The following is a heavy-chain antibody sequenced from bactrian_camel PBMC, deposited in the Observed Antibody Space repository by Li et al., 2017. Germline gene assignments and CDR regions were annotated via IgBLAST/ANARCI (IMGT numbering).Heavy chain of an antibody. CDR3: AADPSRELWVGYPPYKY. V-gene: IGHV3S35*01. Sequence: QLVESGGGLVQPGGSLRLSCAASGFTFSDYAMSWVRQAPGKGLEWVSSVNGGSGDSYYADSVKGRFTISRDNAKNTVYLQINSLKPDDTAVYYCAADPSRELWVGYPPYKYWGQGTQVTVS. J-gene: IGHJ4*01. CDR1: GFTFSDYA. CDR2: VNGGSGDS. D-gene: IGHD5*01.